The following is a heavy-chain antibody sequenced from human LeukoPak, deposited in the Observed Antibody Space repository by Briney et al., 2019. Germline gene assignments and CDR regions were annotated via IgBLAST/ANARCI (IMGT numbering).Heavy chain of an antibody. D-gene: IGHD5-18*01. CDR2: ISGSGSST. V-gene: IGHV3-23*01. CDR3: AKSGGIQLWSPVGDY. Sequence: PGGSLRLSCAASGFTFSSYAMNWVRQAPGKGLEWVSAISGSGSSTNYADSVKGRSTISRDNSKNTLDLQMNSLRAEDTAVYYCAKSGGIQLWSPVGDYWGQGTLVTVSS. J-gene: IGHJ4*02. CDR1: GFTFSSYA.